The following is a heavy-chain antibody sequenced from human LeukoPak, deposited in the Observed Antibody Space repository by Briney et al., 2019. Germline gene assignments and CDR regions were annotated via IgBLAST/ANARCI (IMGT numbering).Heavy chain of an antibody. CDR1: GYTFTSYD. CDR2: MNPNSGNT. CDR3: ARALSTYNWFDP. V-gene: IGHV1-8*03. Sequence: GASVKVSCKASGYTFTSYDINWVRQATGQGLEWMGWMNPNSGNTGYAQKFQGRVTITRNTSISTAYMELSSLRSDDTAVYYCARALSTYNWFDPWGQGTLVTVSS. J-gene: IGHJ5*02. D-gene: IGHD2/OR15-2a*01.